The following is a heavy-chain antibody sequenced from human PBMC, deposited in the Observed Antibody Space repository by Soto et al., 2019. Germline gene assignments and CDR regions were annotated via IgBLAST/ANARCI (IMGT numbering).Heavy chain of an antibody. D-gene: IGHD2-2*01. V-gene: IGHV3-23*01. CDR2: ISGSGGST. Sequence: GGSLRLSCAASGFTFSSYAMSWVRQAPGKGLEWVSAISGSGGSTYYADSVKGRFTISRDNSKNTLYLQMNSLRAEDTAVYYCAKVRGRTVRGYYYYYGMDVWGQGTTVTVSS. CDR3: AKVRGRTVRGYYYYYGMDV. J-gene: IGHJ6*02. CDR1: GFTFSSYA.